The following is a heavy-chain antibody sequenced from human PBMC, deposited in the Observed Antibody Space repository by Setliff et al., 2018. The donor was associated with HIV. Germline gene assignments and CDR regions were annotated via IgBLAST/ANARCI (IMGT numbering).Heavy chain of an antibody. J-gene: IGHJ4*02. Sequence: GGSLRLSCAASGFTFSTYWMSWVRQAPGKGLEWVANINQYGSEKYYVDSVKGRFTISRDNAKKSLDLQMNSLRVDDTAVYYCARPGRSNYWDSFDYWGRGILVTVSS. D-gene: IGHD3-10*01. CDR3: ARPGRSNYWDSFDY. CDR2: INQYGSEK. V-gene: IGHV3-7*01. CDR1: GFTFSTYW.